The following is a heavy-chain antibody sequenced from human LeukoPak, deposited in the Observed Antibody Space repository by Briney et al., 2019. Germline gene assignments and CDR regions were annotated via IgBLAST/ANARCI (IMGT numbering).Heavy chain of an antibody. D-gene: IGHD4-11*01. CDR1: GFGFSASA. CDR3: SREGTTAPAGTAQDY. V-gene: IGHV3-73*01. CDR2: VRGKPHSSAT. J-gene: IGHJ4*02. Sequence: GGSLKLSCVASGFGFSASAIHWVRQASGRELEWVGRVRGKPHSSATSYGASVQGRFTISRDNSKNTAYLQMNSLKIEDTAVYYCSREGTTAPAGTAQDYWGQRTLVIVSS.